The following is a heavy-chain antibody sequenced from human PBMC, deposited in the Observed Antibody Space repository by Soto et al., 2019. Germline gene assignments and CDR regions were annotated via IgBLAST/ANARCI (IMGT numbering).Heavy chain of an antibody. V-gene: IGHV3-48*03. J-gene: IGHJ4*02. CDR3: ARGLRIYYDRSGLHY. CDR1: GFTFSNYE. D-gene: IGHD3-22*01. CDR2: ISHTGSTI. Sequence: EVQLVESGGGLVQPGGSLRLSCAASGFTFSNYEMNWVRQTPGKGLEWVSYISHTGSTIYYADSVRGRFTISRDNSKNSLYLQMNSLRAEDTAVYYCARGLRIYYDRSGLHYWGQGTLVTVSS.